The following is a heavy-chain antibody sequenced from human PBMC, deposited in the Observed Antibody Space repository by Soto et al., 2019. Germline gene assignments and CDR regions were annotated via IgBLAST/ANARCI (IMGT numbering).Heavy chain of an antibody. D-gene: IGHD6-19*01. J-gene: IGHJ4*02. Sequence: EVQLLESGGGLVQPGGSLRLSCAASGFTFSSHALSWVRQAPGKGLEWVSAISGSGGSINYADSVKGRFIISRDNSKNTLYLQVNSLRAEVMAVYYCVKDKGAVAGTAFDVWGQGTLVTVSS. CDR2: ISGSGGSI. CDR3: VKDKGAVAGTAFDV. V-gene: IGHV3-23*01. CDR1: GFTFSSHA.